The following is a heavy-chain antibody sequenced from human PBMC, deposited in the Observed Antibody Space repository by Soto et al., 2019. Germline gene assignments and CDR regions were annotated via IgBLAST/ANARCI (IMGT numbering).Heavy chain of an antibody. V-gene: IGHV3-7*01. Sequence: GGSLRLSCAASGFTFSSYWMSWVRQAPGKGLEWVANIKQDGSEKYYVDSVKGRFTISRDNAKNSLYLQMNSLRAEDTAVYYCARKEMITFGGVIAHDAFDIWGQGTMVTVSS. CDR3: ARKEMITFGGVIAHDAFDI. CDR2: IKQDGSEK. CDR1: GFTFSSYW. D-gene: IGHD3-16*02. J-gene: IGHJ3*02.